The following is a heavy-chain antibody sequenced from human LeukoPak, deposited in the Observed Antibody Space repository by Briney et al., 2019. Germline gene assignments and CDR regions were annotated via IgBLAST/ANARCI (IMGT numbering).Heavy chain of an antibody. CDR3: ASPYNWNDGGAFDI. CDR1: GGTFSSYA. Sequence: SVKVSCKASGGTFSSYAISWVRQAPGQGLEWMGGIIPISGTANYAQKFQGRVTITADESTSTAYMELSSLRSEDTAVYYCASPYNWNDGGAFDIWGQGTMVTVSS. D-gene: IGHD1-20*01. V-gene: IGHV1-69*13. CDR2: IIPISGTA. J-gene: IGHJ3*02.